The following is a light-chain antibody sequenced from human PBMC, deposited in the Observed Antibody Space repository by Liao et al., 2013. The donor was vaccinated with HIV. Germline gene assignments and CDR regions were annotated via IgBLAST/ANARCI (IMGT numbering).Light chain of an antibody. CDR1: SIGSKS. V-gene: IGLV3-21*01. Sequence: SYVLTQPSSLSVAPGKTARMTCGGNSIGSKSVHWYQQKPGQAPVLVISHDTDRPSGIPERFSGSNSGNTATLTISRVEAGDEADYYCQLWDTSIDHWVFGGGTKLTVL. CDR2: HDT. J-gene: IGLJ3*02. CDR3: QLWDTSIDHWV.